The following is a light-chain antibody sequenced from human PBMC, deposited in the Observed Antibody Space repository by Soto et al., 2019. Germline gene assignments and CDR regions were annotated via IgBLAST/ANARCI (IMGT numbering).Light chain of an antibody. V-gene: IGKV1-5*03. CDR2: EAS. CDR3: QQYGYYWT. CDR1: QYIGRS. Sequence: DIQMTQSPSTLSASVGDRVTITCRASQYIGRSLAWYQQKPGKAPKVLIYEASSLDSGVPSRFSGSGSWTELTLTIRTLQPDDFATYYCQQYGYYWTFGQGTKVDIK. J-gene: IGKJ1*01.